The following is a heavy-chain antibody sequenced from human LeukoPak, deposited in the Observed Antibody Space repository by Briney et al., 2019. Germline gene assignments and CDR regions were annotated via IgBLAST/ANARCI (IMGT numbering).Heavy chain of an antibody. Sequence: ASVKVSCKASGYTFTSYAISWVRQAPGQGLEWMGGIIPIFGTANYAQKFQGRVTITADESTSTAYMELSSLRSEDTAVYYCARGNYDSSGYAAYYYYGMDVWGQGTTVTVSS. J-gene: IGHJ6*02. CDR1: GYTFTSYA. V-gene: IGHV1-69*13. D-gene: IGHD3-22*01. CDR3: ARGNYDSSGYAAYYYYGMDV. CDR2: IIPIFGTA.